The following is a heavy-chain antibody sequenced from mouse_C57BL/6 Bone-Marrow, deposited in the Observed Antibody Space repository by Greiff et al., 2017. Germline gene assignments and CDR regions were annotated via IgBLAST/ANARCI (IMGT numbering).Heavy chain of an antibody. CDR2: IYPGSGNT. J-gene: IGHJ2*01. Sequence: QVQLKESGAELVRPGASVKLSCKASGYTFTDYYINWVKQRPGQGLEWIARIYPGSGNTYYNEKFKGKATLTAEKSSSTAYMQLSSLTSEDSAVYFCARGWDYGGQGTTLTVSA. CDR1: GYTFTDYY. CDR3: ARGWDY. V-gene: IGHV1-76*01. D-gene: IGHD1-1*02.